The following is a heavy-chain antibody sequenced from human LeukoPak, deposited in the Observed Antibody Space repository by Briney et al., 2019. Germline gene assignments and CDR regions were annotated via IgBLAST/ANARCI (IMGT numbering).Heavy chain of an antibody. CDR2: IYPGDSDT. CDR3: ARRVGFGELSARFHYGMDV. D-gene: IGHD3-10*01. CDR1: GYSFTSYW. V-gene: IGHV5-51*01. J-gene: IGHJ6*02. Sequence: GESLKISCKGSGYSFTSYWIGWVRQMPGKGLEWMGIIYPGDSDTRYSPSFQGQVTISADKSISTAYLQWSSLKASDTAMYYCARRVGFGELSARFHYGMDVWGQGTTVTVSS.